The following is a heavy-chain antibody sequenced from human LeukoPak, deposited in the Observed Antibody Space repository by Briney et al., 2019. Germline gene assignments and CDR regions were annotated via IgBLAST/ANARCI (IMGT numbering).Heavy chain of an antibody. D-gene: IGHD3-3*01. J-gene: IGHJ4*02. Sequence: GGSLRLSCGVSGFTFSNYWMSWVRQAPGKGLEWLANIKQDGSEKYYVDSVKGRFTVSRDNAKNSLYLQMNSLRVEDTAVYYCAKIYNLLSGYYRDYWGQGTLVTVSS. CDR1: GFTFSNYW. V-gene: IGHV3-7*01. CDR3: AKIYNLLSGYYRDY. CDR2: IKQDGSEK.